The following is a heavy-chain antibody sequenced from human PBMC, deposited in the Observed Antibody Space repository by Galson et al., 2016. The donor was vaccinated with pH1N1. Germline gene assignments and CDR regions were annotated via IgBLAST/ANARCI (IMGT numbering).Heavy chain of an antibody. J-gene: IGHJ4*02. CDR1: GDSINRNY. D-gene: IGHD2-21*02. CDR2: IYYSGTT. V-gene: IGHV4-59*01. Sequence: SETLSLTCTVSGDSINRNYWSWIRQPPGKGLEWIGYIYYSGTTSYNPSLKSRITISVDSSQGQFSLKLTSVTAADTAGYYCARGGGDLDSWGQGTLVTVSS. CDR3: ARGGGDLDS.